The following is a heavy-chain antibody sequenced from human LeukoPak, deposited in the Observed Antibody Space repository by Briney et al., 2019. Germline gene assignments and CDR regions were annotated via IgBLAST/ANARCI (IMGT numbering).Heavy chain of an antibody. D-gene: IGHD6-19*01. CDR3: ASRRWLVRYYFDY. CDR2: ISSSSYI. V-gene: IGHV3-21*01. Sequence: GGSLRLSCAASGFTFSSYSMNWVRQAPGKGLEWVSSISSSSYIYYADSVKGRFTISRDNAKNSLYLQMNSLRAEDTAVYYCASRRWLVRYYFDYWGQGTLVTVSS. CDR1: GFTFSSYS. J-gene: IGHJ4*02.